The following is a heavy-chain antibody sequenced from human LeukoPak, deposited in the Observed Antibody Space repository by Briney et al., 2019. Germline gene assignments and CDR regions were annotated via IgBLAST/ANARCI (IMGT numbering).Heavy chain of an antibody. J-gene: IGHJ6*02. CDR2: INPNSGGT. Sequence: ASVKVSCKASGYTFTGYYMHWVRQAPGQGLEWMGWINPNSGGTNYAQKFQGRVTMTRDTSISTAYMELSWLRSDDTAVYYCARMYGLVATIEEIDYYYGMDVWGQGTTVTVSS. CDR3: ARMYGLVATIEEIDYYYGMDV. V-gene: IGHV1-2*02. CDR1: GYTFTGYY. D-gene: IGHD5-12*01.